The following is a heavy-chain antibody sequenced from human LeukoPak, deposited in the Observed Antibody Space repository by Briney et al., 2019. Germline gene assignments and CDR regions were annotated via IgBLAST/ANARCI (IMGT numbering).Heavy chain of an antibody. D-gene: IGHD3-10*01. CDR3: ARDYYGSGGNWFDP. V-gene: IGHV4-61*02. CDR1: GGSISSGSYY. J-gene: IGHJ5*02. Sequence: PSETLSLTCTVSGGSISSGSYYWSWIRQPAGKGLEWIGRIYTSGSTNYNPSLKSRVTISVDTSKNQFSLKLSSVTAADTAVYYCARDYYGSGGNWFDPWGQGTLVTVSS. CDR2: IYTSGST.